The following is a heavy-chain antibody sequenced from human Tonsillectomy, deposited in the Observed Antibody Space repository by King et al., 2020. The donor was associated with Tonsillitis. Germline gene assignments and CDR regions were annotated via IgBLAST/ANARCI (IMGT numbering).Heavy chain of an antibody. V-gene: IGHV1-18*01. CDR2: ISAYNGNT. D-gene: IGHD5-12*01. CDR1: GYTFTSYG. J-gene: IGHJ4*02. Sequence: QLVQSGAXVXXXXAXVXVSCKASGYTFTSYGISWVRXAPGQGLEWMGWISAYNGNTNYAQKLQGRVTMTTDTSTSTAYMELRSLRSDDTAVNYCARDFTGGYEPYFDYWGQGTLVTVSS. CDR3: ARDFTGGYEPYFDY.